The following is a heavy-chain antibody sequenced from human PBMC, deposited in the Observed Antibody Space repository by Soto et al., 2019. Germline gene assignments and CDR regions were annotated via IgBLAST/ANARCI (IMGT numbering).Heavy chain of an antibody. D-gene: IGHD4-4*01. V-gene: IGHV3-23*01. Sequence: PGGSLRLSCAASGFSFSSFVMNWVRQAPGKGLEWVSSVSATGATTYSADSVKGRFTISRDNSKNTLFLQMTNLRADDTGVYFCAKKSYSNSLAYWVQGTVVTVSS. CDR2: VSATGATT. CDR3: AKKSYSNSLAY. CDR1: GFSFSSFV. J-gene: IGHJ4*02.